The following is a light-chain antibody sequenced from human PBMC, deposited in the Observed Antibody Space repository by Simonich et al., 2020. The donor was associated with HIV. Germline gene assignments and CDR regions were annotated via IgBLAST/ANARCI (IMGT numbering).Light chain of an antibody. CDR1: SNDVGGYNY. CDR2: EGT. V-gene: IGLV2-11*01. J-gene: IGLJ2*01. CDR3: CSYVDSNTLV. Sequence: QSALTQPRSVSGSPGQSVTISCTGTSNDVGGYNYVTWYQQHPGKAPKLMIYEGTRRPSGVSNRFSGSKAGNTASLTISGLQAEDEADYYCCSYVDSNTLVFGGGTKLTVL.